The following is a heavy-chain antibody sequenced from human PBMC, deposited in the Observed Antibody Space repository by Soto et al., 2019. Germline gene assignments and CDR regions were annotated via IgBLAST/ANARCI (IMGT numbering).Heavy chain of an antibody. V-gene: IGHV3-33*01. CDR2: IWYDGSNK. Sequence: GGSLRLSCAASGFTFSSYGMHWVRQAPGKGLEWVAVIWYDGSNKYYADSVKGRFTISRDNSKNTLYLQMNSLRAEDTAVYYCAREREPTVTPHYYYGMDVWGQGTTVTVSS. CDR1: GFTFSSYG. CDR3: AREREPTVTPHYYYGMDV. J-gene: IGHJ6*02. D-gene: IGHD4-4*01.